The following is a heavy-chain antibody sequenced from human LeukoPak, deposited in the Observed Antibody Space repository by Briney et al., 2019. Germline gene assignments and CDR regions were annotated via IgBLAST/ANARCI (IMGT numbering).Heavy chain of an antibody. CDR2: IYYSGST. CDR1: GGFISSYY. D-gene: IGHD2-21*01. Sequence: SETLSLTCTVSGGFISSYYWSWIRQPPGKGLEWIGYIYYSGSTNYNPSLKSRVTISVDTSKNQFSLKLSSVTAADTAVYYCASLYCGGDCSSISWGQGTLVTVSS. J-gene: IGHJ4*02. V-gene: IGHV4-59*01. CDR3: ASLYCGGDCSSIS.